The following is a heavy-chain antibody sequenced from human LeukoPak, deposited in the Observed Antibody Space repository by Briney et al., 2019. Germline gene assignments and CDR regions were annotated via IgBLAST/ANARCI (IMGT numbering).Heavy chain of an antibody. CDR2: ISAYNGNT. V-gene: IGHV1-18*01. D-gene: IGHD3-10*01. J-gene: IGHJ3*02. CDR1: GYTFISYG. Sequence: ASVKVSCKASGYTFISYGISWVRQAPGQGLEWMGWISAYNGNTNYAQKLQGRVTMTTDTSTSTAYMELRSLRSDDTAVYYCARNIWFGESADAFDIWGQGTMVTVSS. CDR3: ARNIWFGESADAFDI.